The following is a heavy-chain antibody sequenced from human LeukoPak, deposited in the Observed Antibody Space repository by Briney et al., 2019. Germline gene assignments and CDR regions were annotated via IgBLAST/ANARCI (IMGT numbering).Heavy chain of an antibody. CDR3: ARGTGALAEYFQH. Sequence: SVKVSCKASGSTFSSYAISWVRQAPGQGLEWMGGIIPIFGTANYAQKFQGRVTITTDESTSTAYMELSSLRSEDTAVYYCARGTGALAEYFQHWGQGTLVTVSS. D-gene: IGHD1-14*01. J-gene: IGHJ1*01. CDR2: IIPIFGTA. V-gene: IGHV1-69*05. CDR1: GSTFSSYA.